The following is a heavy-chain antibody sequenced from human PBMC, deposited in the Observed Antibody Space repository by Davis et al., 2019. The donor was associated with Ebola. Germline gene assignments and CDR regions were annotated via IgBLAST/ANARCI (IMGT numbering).Heavy chain of an antibody. Sequence: ASVKVSCKASGYTFTGYYMHWVRQAPGQGLEWMGWINPNSGGTNYAQKFQGWVTMTRDTSISTAYMELRSLRSDDTAVYYCARDLGSSWYGPWGQGTLVTVSS. J-gene: IGHJ5*02. CDR3: ARDLGSSWYGP. CDR1: GYTFTGYY. D-gene: IGHD6-13*01. CDR2: INPNSGGT. V-gene: IGHV1-2*04.